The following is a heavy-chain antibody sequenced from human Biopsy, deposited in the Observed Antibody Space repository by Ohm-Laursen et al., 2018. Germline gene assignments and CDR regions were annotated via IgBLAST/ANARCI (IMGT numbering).Heavy chain of an antibody. CDR3: ARQDDSSGYYTFDY. D-gene: IGHD3-22*01. J-gene: IGHJ4*02. CDR2: IFPGDSDT. CDR1: GYIFTSYW. V-gene: IGHV5-51*01. Sequence: ESLRISCKGSGYIFTSYWIGWVRQMPGKGLAWMGIIFPGDSDTKYSPSFQGQVTVSADMSLSTAYLQWTSLKASDTALYYCARQDDSSGYYTFDYWGQGTLVTVSS.